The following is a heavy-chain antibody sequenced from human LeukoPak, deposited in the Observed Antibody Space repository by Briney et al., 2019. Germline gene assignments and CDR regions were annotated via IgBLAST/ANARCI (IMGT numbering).Heavy chain of an antibody. D-gene: IGHD3-22*01. Sequence: GGSLRLSCAASGFTFSSYAMSWVRQAPGKGLEWVSAISGSGGSTYYADSVKGRFTISRDNSKNTLYLQMNSLRAEDTAVYYCAKCERYYYDSSGSPRGHFDYWGQGTLVTVSS. J-gene: IGHJ4*02. CDR2: ISGSGGST. CDR1: GFTFSSYA. CDR3: AKCERYYYDSSGSPRGHFDY. V-gene: IGHV3-23*01.